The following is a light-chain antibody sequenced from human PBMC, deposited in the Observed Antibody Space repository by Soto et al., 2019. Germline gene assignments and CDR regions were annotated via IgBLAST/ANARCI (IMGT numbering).Light chain of an antibody. Sequence: EIVLTQSPGTLSLSPGERSTLSCRASQSVSSSYLAWYQQKPGQAPRQLNSGASSRATCIPDRFSGSGSGTDFTLTITRLEPEDFAVYYCQHYRTSFGGGTRVEIK. CDR2: GAS. CDR3: QHYRTS. J-gene: IGKJ4*01. CDR1: QSVSSSY. V-gene: IGKV3-20*01.